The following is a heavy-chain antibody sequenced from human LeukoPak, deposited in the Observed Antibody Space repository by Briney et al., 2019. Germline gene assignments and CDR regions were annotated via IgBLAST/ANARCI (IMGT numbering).Heavy chain of an antibody. D-gene: IGHD2-15*01. CDR2: YIYTNERL. CDR3: ARDSGGEGGTYR. CDR1: GGSISSGSYY. J-gene: IGHJ5*02. Sequence: SETLSLTCTVSGGSISSGSYYWSWIRQPAGKGLEWIGRIYIYTNERLHYNPSLKSRVTISVDTSKNQFSLILSSVTAADTAVYYCARDSGGEGGTYRWGQGTLVTVSS. V-gene: IGHV4-61*02.